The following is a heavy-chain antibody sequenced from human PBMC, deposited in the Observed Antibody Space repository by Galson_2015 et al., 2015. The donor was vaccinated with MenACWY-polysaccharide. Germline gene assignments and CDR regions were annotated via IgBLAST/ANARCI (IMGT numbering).Heavy chain of an antibody. CDR3: AREGSRIVFHTFDI. D-gene: IGHD2-2*01. J-gene: IGHJ3*02. V-gene: IGHV3-33*01. CDR2: IQYDGSNK. CDR1: GSRFSNSG. Sequence: SLRLSCAASGSRFSNSGMHWVRQAPGKGLEWVAVIQYDGSNKEYADSVKGRFTISRDNSKNTVFLEMNTLRVEDTAVYCCAREGSRIVFHTFDIWGQGTMVTVSS.